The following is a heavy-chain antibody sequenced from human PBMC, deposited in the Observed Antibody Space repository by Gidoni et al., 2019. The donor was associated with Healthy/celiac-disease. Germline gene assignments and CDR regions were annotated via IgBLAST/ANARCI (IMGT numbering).Heavy chain of an antibody. Sequence: EVQLLESGGGLVQPGGSLRLSCAASGFTFSSSAMSWVRQAPGKGLEWVSAISGSGGSTYYADSVKGRFTISRDNSKNTLDLQMNSLRAEDTAVYYCAKREYCSGGSCYDPFDYWGQGTLVTVSS. D-gene: IGHD2-15*01. CDR3: AKREYCSGGSCYDPFDY. V-gene: IGHV3-23*01. J-gene: IGHJ4*02. CDR2: ISGSGGST. CDR1: GFTFSSSA.